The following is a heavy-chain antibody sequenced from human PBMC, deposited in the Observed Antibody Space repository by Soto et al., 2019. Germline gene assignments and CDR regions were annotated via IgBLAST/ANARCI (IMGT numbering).Heavy chain of an antibody. CDR3: ASGTYYDILTGNSVFENPFGF. J-gene: IGHJ3*01. CDR1: GFSFGNYA. D-gene: IGHD3-9*01. Sequence: QVQLVESGGGVVQPGRSLRLSCATSGFSFGNYAMHWVRQAPGKGLEWVAVMSYDGSQKDYADSVRGRFTISRDNSNNSLYLGMNSLRVEDTAVYFCASGTYYDILTGNSVFENPFGFWGQGTMVTVSS. CDR2: MSYDGSQK. V-gene: IGHV3-33*05.